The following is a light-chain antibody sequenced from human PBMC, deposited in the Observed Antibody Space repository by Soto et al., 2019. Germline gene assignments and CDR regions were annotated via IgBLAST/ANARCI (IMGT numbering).Light chain of an antibody. CDR3: QTWATDVHVV. Sequence: QPVLTQPPSASASLGASVKFTCTLSSGHSSYSVAWHQRQPEKGPLYLMKLNNDGSYSKGDGVPDRFSGSSSGAERYLTISSLQPDDEAEYYCQTWATDVHVVFGGGTKLTVL. J-gene: IGLJ2*01. CDR1: SGHSSYS. V-gene: IGLV4-69*01. CDR2: LNNDGSY.